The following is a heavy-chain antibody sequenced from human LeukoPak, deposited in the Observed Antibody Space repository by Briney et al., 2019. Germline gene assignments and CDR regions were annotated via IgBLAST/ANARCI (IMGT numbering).Heavy chain of an antibody. V-gene: IGHV5-51*01. CDR2: IYPGDSDT. Sequence: GEALKISCKGSGYRFTSYWIGWGRRMPGKGLEWMGIIYPGDSDTRYSPSFQGQVTISADKSISTAYLQWSSLKASDTAMYYCARLMPAVAGVDYWGQGTLVTVSS. CDR1: GYRFTSYW. D-gene: IGHD6-19*01. CDR3: ARLMPAVAGVDY. J-gene: IGHJ4*02.